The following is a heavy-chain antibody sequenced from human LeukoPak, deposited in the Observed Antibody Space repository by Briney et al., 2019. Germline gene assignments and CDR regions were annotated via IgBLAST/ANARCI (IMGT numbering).Heavy chain of an antibody. J-gene: IGHJ4*02. CDR1: GFTFSSYG. CDR3: ARDLYYYDSSGYSPGVY. D-gene: IGHD3-22*01. Sequence: GRSLRLSCAASGFTFSSYGMHWVRQAPGKGLEWVAAIWYDGSNKYYADSVKGRFTISRDNSKNTLYLQMNSLRAEDTAVYYCARDLYYYDSSGYSPGVYWGQGTLVTVSS. V-gene: IGHV3-33*01. CDR2: IWYDGSNK.